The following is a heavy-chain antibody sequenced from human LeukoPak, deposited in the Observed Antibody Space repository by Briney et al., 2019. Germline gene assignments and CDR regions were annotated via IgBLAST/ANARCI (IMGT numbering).Heavy chain of an antibody. V-gene: IGHV1-2*02. CDR1: GYTFTGYY. Sequence: ASVKVSCKASGYTFTGYYMHWLRQAPGQGLEWMGWINPNSGGTNYAQKFQGRVTMTRDTSISTAYMELSRLRSDDTAVYYCARDVSGYDPYDAFDIWGQGTMVTVSS. D-gene: IGHD5-12*01. CDR3: ARDVSGYDPYDAFDI. CDR2: INPNSGGT. J-gene: IGHJ3*02.